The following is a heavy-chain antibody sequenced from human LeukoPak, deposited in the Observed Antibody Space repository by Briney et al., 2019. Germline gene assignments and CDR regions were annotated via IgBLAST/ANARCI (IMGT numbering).Heavy chain of an antibody. CDR3: ARDYTYYYGSGSYVDY. CDR1: GFTFSSCA. Sequence: GGSLRLSCAASGFTFSSCAMHWVRQAPGKGLEWVAVISYDGSNKYYADSVKGRFTISRDNSKNTLYLQMNSLRAEDTAVYYCARDYTYYYGSGSYVDYWGQGTLVTVSS. V-gene: IGHV3-30-3*01. J-gene: IGHJ4*02. D-gene: IGHD3-10*01. CDR2: ISYDGSNK.